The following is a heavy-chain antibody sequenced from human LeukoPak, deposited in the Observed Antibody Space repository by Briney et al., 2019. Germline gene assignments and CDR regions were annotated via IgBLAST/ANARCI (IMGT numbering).Heavy chain of an antibody. CDR2: ISGTSTAI. Sequence: GGSLRLSCAASGFTFSSSNMHWVRQAPGKGLEWVSFISGTSTAIYYADSVKGRFTISRDIARKSLYLQMNSLRDEDTAVYYCARDYNYYDILTGYYNHGAFDIWGQGTMVTVSS. V-gene: IGHV3-48*02. J-gene: IGHJ3*02. CDR3: ARDYNYYDILTGYYNHGAFDI. D-gene: IGHD3-9*01. CDR1: GFTFSSSN.